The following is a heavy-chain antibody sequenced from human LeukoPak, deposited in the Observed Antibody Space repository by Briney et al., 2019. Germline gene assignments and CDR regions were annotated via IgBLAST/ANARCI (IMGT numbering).Heavy chain of an antibody. Sequence: GGSLRLSCAASGFTFSSYAMSWVRQAPGKGLEWVSAISGSGGSTYYADSVKGRFTISRDNSKNTLYLQMNSLRAEDTAVYYCAKVGVYYDSSGYYLNWGQGTMVTVSS. J-gene: IGHJ3*01. CDR2: ISGSGGST. D-gene: IGHD3-22*01. CDR1: GFTFSSYA. V-gene: IGHV3-23*01. CDR3: AKVGVYYDSSGYYLN.